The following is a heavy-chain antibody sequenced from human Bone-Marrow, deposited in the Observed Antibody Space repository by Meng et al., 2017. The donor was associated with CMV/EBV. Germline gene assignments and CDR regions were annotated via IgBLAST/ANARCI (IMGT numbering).Heavy chain of an antibody. D-gene: IGHD2-2*01. CDR1: GGSVSSGSYY. Sequence: ESLKISCTVSGGSVSSGSYYWSWIRQPPGKGLEWIGYIYYSGSTNYNPSLKSRVTISVDTSKNQFSLKLSSVTAADTAVYYCASNVVVPAAMGYYYYGMDVWGQGTTVTVSS. J-gene: IGHJ6*02. CDR2: IYYSGST. V-gene: IGHV4-61*01. CDR3: ASNVVVPAAMGYYYYGMDV.